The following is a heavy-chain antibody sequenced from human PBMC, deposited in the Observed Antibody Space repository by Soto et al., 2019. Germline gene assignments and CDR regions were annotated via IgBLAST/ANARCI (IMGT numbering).Heavy chain of an antibody. V-gene: IGHV3-30*18. CDR3: AKDLYGAAAFDI. CDR2: ISYDGSNK. J-gene: IGHJ3*02. D-gene: IGHD4-17*01. CDR1: GFNFSKHV. Sequence: PGGSLRLSCAASGFNFSKHVINWVRQAPGKGLEWVAVISYDGSNKYYADSVKGRFTISSDNSKNTLYLQMNSLRAEDTAVYYCAKDLYGAAAFDIWGQGTMVTVSS.